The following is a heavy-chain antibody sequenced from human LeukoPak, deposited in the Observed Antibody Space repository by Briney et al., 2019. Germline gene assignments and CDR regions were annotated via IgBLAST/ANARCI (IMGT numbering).Heavy chain of an antibody. D-gene: IGHD3-16*01. V-gene: IGHV1-8*01. CDR3: ARLGGTWDPADY. Sequence: ASVRVSCKASGYSFTSYDINWVRQATGQGLEWMGWMSPNSGNTGYTQKFQGRVTMTRNTPISTAYMELRSLRSEDTAVYYCARLGGTWDPADYWGQGTLVTVSS. J-gene: IGHJ4*02. CDR1: GYSFTSYD. CDR2: MSPNSGNT.